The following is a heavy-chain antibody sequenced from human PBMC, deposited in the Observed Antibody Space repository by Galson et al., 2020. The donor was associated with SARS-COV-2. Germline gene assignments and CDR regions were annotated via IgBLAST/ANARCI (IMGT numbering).Heavy chain of an antibody. CDR1: GFSLSTSGVG. V-gene: IGHV2-5*02. Sequence: SGPTLVKPTQTLTLTCTFSGFSLSTSGVGVGWIRQPPGKALEWLALIYWDDDKRYSPSLKSRLTITKDTSKNQVVLTMTNMDPVDTATYYCAHRRGWLTLGHFDYWGQGTLVTVSS. J-gene: IGHJ4*02. CDR3: AHRRGWLTLGHFDY. D-gene: IGHD6-19*01. CDR2: IYWDDDK.